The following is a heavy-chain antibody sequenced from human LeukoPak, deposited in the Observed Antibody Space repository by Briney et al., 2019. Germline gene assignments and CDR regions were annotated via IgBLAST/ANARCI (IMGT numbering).Heavy chain of an antibody. V-gene: IGHV1-2*02. J-gene: IGHJ4*02. CDR3: AREGRYSSSGDC. D-gene: IGHD6-6*01. CDR2: INPNSGGT. CDR1: GYSFTAYY. Sequence: ASVKVSCKASGYSFTAYYMHWVRQAPGQGLEWMGWINPNSGGTNYAQKFQGRVTMTRDTSISTAYMELSRLRSDDTAVYYCAREGRYSSSGDCWGQGTLVTVSS.